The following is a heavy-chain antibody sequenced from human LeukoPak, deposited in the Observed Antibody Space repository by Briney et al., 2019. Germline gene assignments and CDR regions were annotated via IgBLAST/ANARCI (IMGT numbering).Heavy chain of an antibody. V-gene: IGHV3-23*01. J-gene: IGHJ3*02. CDR2: ISGSGGST. Sequence: PGGSLRLSCAASGFTFSSYAMSWVRQAPGKGLEWVSAISGSGGSTYYADSVKGRFTISRDNSKNTLYLQMNSLRAEDTAVYYCATKSVILRWFGEGLDAFDIWGQGTMVTVSS. CDR1: GFTFSSYA. D-gene: IGHD3-10*01. CDR3: ATKSVILRWFGEGLDAFDI.